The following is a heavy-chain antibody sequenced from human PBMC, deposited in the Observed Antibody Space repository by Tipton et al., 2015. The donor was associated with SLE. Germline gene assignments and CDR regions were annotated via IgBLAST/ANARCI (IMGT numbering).Heavy chain of an antibody. CDR3: AKFEKTTDFYLDS. CDR2: ISGGGGST. V-gene: IGHV3-23*01. J-gene: IGHJ4*02. Sequence: SLRLSCATSGFTFSSYALSWVRRAPGKGLEWVSAISGGGGSTYYAAFVKGRFSISIDKSKKTLFLQMNSLRVDGTATYYCAKFEKTTDFYLDSWGQGTLVSVSS. CDR1: GFTFSSYA. D-gene: IGHD1/OR15-1a*01.